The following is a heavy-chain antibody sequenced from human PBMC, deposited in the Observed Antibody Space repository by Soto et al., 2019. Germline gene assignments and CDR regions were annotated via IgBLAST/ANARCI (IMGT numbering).Heavy chain of an antibody. CDR1: GFTFINYW. J-gene: IGHJ4*02. CDR3: ARRHYSGSGTSDY. CDR2: IHPLDSEV. V-gene: IGHV5-51*01. D-gene: IGHD3-10*01. Sequence: GESLKISCKASGFTFINYWIAWVRQKPGKGLEWMGIIHPLDSEVQYTPSFQGQVTITADRSINTAYLQWSSLKASDTAIYYCARRHYSGSGTSDYWGQGTLVTVSS.